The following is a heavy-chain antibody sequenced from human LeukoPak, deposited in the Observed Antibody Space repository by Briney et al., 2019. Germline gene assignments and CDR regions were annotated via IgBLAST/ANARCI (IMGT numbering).Heavy chain of an antibody. Sequence: GGSLRLSCAASGFTFSSYWMNWVRQAPGKGLEWVSSISSSSSYIYYADSVKGRFTISRDNAKNSLYLQMNSLRAEDTAVYYCARAYYYDSSGYTPRYWGQGTLVTVSS. CDR3: ARAYYYDSSGYTPRY. CDR1: GFTFSSYW. CDR2: ISSSSSYI. D-gene: IGHD3-22*01. V-gene: IGHV3-21*01. J-gene: IGHJ4*02.